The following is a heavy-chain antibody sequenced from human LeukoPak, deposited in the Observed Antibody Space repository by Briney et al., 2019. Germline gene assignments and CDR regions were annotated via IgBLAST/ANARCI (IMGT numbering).Heavy chain of an antibody. CDR3: AKSGSSSSYADLDY. D-gene: IGHD6-13*01. CDR2: ISYDGSNK. Sequence: GGSLRLSCAASGFTFSSYSMNWVRQAPGKGLEWVAVISYDGSNKYYADSVKGRFTISRDNSKNTLYLQMNSLRAEDTAVYYCAKSGSSSSYADLDYWGQGTLVTVSS. J-gene: IGHJ4*02. V-gene: IGHV3-30*18. CDR1: GFTFSSYS.